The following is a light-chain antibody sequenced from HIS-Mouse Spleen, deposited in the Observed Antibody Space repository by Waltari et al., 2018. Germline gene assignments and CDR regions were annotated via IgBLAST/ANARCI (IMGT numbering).Light chain of an antibody. V-gene: IGLV3-25*03. J-gene: IGLJ2*01. CDR3: QSADSSGTYVV. Sequence: SSELTQDPAVSVVLGQTVRITCQGDSLRSYYASWYQQKPGQAPVLVIYKDSERPSGIPERFSGSSSGTTVTLTISGVQAEDEADYYCQSADSSGTYVVFGGGTKLTVL. CDR1: SLRSYY. CDR2: KDS.